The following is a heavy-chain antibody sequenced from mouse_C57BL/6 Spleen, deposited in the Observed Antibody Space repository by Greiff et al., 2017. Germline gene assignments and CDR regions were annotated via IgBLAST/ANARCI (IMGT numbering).Heavy chain of an antibody. J-gene: IGHJ1*03. Sequence: EVQLQQSGPELVKPGASVKMSCKASGYTFTSYYMPWVKQSPGKSLEWIGDIYPNNGSNGYNQKFKGKATLTVDTSSSTAYMELRSLTSEDSAVYYCASGAPEGYWYFDVWGTGTTVTVS. CDR3: ASGAPEGYWYFDV. CDR1: GYTFTSYY. V-gene: IGHV1-34*01. CDR2: IYPNNGSN.